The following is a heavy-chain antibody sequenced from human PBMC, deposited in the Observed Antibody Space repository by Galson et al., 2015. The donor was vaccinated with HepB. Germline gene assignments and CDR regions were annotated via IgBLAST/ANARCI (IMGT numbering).Heavy chain of an antibody. Sequence: SLRLSCAASGFTFSSYDMNWVRQAPGKGLEWVSTISAGGGTTYYADSVKGRFTISRDNSKNKLYLQMDSLRAEDTAVYYCAKLVQRAFDIWGQETMVTVSS. CDR1: GFTFSSYD. V-gene: IGHV3-23*01. J-gene: IGHJ3*02. CDR3: AKLVQRAFDI. CDR2: ISAGGGTT.